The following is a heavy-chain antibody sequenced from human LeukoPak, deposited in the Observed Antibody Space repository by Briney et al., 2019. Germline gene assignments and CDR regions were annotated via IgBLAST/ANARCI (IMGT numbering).Heavy chain of an antibody. CDR3: AKDLGRNTVATIPDY. D-gene: IGHD5-12*01. V-gene: IGHV3-30*18. Sequence: PGGSLSLSCAASGFTFSSYGMHWVRQAPGKGLEWVAVISYDGSNKYYADSVKGRFTISRDNSKNTLYLQMNSLRAEDTAVYYCAKDLGRNTVATIPDYWGQGTLVTVSS. CDR2: ISYDGSNK. CDR1: GFTFSSYG. J-gene: IGHJ4*02.